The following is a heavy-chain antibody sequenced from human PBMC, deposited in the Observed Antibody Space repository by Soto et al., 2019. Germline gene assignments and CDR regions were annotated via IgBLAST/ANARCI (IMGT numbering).Heavy chain of an antibody. D-gene: IGHD3-10*01. V-gene: IGHV3-30*04. CDR3: ARALSSRSPLEY. CDR2: ISFDGSNK. Sequence: QVQLVESGGGVVQPGRSLRLSCAASGFIFSSYAMEWVRQAPGKGLEWAAVISFDGSNKYYADSVKGRFTISRDDSKNTLCLQMNNLRAEDTAVYYCARALSSRSPLEYWGQGTLVTVSS. CDR1: GFIFSSYA. J-gene: IGHJ4*02.